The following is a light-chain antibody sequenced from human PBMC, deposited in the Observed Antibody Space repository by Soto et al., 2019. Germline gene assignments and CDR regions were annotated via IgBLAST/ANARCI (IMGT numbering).Light chain of an antibody. V-gene: IGKV1-5*01. CDR3: QQYDSFSKT. Sequence: DIQVTQSPSTLSASVGDRVTITCRASQSIRSWLAWYQQKPGKAPQLLIYDASNLESGVPSRFSGSGSGTEFTLTISSLQPDDFATYYCQQYDSFSKTFGRGTKV. J-gene: IGKJ1*01. CDR1: QSIRSW. CDR2: DAS.